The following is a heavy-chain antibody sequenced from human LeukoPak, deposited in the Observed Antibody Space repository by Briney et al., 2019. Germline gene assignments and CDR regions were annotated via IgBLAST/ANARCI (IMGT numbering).Heavy chain of an antibody. V-gene: IGHV3-30*09. CDR3: ARSDRVAAAANQLDY. Sequence: QPGRSLRLSCAASGFTFSSYAMHWVRQAPGKGLEWVAVISYDGSSKYYADSVKGRFAISRDNSKNTLYLQMNNLRAEDSAIYYCARSDRVAAAANQLDYWGQGTLVTVSS. CDR1: GFTFSSYA. CDR2: ISYDGSSK. J-gene: IGHJ4*02. D-gene: IGHD6-13*01.